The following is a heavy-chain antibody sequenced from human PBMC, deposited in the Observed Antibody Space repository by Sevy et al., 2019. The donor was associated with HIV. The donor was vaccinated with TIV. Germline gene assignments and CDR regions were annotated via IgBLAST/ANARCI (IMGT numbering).Heavy chain of an antibody. CDR3: AKDWSGGSWHHYVDY. V-gene: IGHV3-30*02. D-gene: IGHD6-13*01. CDR1: GFTFSRYG. J-gene: IGHJ4*02. CDR2: IRYDVSSK. Sequence: GGSLRLSCAASGFTFSRYGMHWVRQAPGKGLEWVAFIRYDVSSKYYADSVKGRFTISRDNSKNTLYLHMNSLRPEDTAVVCCAKDWSGGSWHHYVDYWGQGTLVTVSS.